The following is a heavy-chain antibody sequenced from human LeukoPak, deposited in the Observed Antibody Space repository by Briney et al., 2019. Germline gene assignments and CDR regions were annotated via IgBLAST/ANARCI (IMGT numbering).Heavy chain of an antibody. CDR1: GFTFRNYG. V-gene: IGHV3-33*01. CDR3: TRDISSRYFDL. D-gene: IGHD6-13*01. Sequence: GGSLRLSCAASGFTFRNYGMHWVRQAPGKGLEWVAVIWHDGKYQYYVDSVKGRFGISRDNSKNTLSLQMNSLRAEDTAVYYCTRDISSRYFDLWGRGTRVTVSP. CDR2: IWHDGKYQ. J-gene: IGHJ2*01.